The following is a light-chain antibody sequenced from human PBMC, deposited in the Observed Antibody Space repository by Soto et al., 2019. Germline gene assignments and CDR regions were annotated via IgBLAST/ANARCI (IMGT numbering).Light chain of an antibody. Sequence: QSALTQPASVSGSPGQSITISCTGTSSDVGNYNYVSWYQENPCKAPRLIIYQVTNRPSGVSNRFSGSKSGNTASLTISGLQADDEADYYCTAFSTGSSYVIFGGGTKLTVL. J-gene: IGLJ2*01. CDR3: TAFSTGSSYVI. V-gene: IGLV2-14*01. CDR2: QVT. CDR1: SSDVGNYNY.